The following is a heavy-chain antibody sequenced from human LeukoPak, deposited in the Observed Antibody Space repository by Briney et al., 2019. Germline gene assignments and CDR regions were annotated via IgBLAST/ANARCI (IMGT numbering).Heavy chain of an antibody. CDR2: IRSKANSYAT. D-gene: IGHD3-10*01. J-gene: IGHJ4*02. V-gene: IGHV3-73*01. CDR1: GFTFSGSA. Sequence: QSGGSLRLSCAASGFTFSGSAMHWVRQASGKGLEWVGRIRSKANSYATAYAASVKGRFTISRDDSKNTAYLQMNSLKTEDTAVYYCTRLAGPPMVPAWGQGTLVTVSS. CDR3: TRLAGPPMVPA.